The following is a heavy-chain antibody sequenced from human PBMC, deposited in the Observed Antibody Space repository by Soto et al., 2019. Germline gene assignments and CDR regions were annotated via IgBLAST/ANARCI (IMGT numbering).Heavy chain of an antibody. CDR3: ARDLRPYYDFWRGYYPYYYYGMDV. CDR1: GGSISSGGYY. Sequence: SETMSLTCTVSGGSISSGGYYWSWIRQHPGKGLEWIGYIYYSGSTCYNPSLKSRVTISVDTSKNQFSLKLSSVTAADTAVYYCARDLRPYYDFWRGYYPYYYYGMDVWGQGTTVTVSS. J-gene: IGHJ6*02. D-gene: IGHD3-3*01. CDR2: IYYSGST. V-gene: IGHV4-31*03.